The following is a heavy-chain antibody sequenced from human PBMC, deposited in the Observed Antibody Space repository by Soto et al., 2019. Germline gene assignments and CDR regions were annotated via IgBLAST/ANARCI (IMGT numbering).Heavy chain of an antibody. Sequence: HPGGSLRLSCAASGFTFSSYAMHWVRQAPGKGLEWVAVISYDGSNKYYADSVKGRFTISRDNSKNTLYLQMNSLRAEDTAVYYCARGYSPHIVVVTATEFDYFDYWGQGTLVTVSS. CDR2: ISYDGSNK. CDR1: GFTFSSYA. D-gene: IGHD2-21*02. J-gene: IGHJ4*02. V-gene: IGHV3-30-3*01. CDR3: ARGYSPHIVVVTATEFDYFDY.